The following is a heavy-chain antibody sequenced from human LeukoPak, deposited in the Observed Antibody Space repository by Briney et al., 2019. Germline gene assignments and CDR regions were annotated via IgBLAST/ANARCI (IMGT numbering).Heavy chain of an antibody. J-gene: IGHJ6*02. CDR3: ARDAGRITIFGVAPYYYYGMDV. CDR2: NGTAGDT. D-gene: IGHD3-3*01. CDR1: GFTFSSFD. Sequence: GGSLRLSCAASGFTFSSFDMHWVRQAPGKGLECISANGTAGDTYYPGYVKGRFTISRENAKNSLYLQMNSLRAGDTAVYYCARDAGRITIFGVAPYYYYGMDVWGQGTTVTVSS. V-gene: IGHV3-13*04.